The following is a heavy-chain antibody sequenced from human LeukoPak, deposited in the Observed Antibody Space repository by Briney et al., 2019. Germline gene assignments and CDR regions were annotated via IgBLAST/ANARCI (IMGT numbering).Heavy chain of an antibody. Sequence: PSETLSLTCTVSGGSISRYYWSWIRQPPRKGLEWIGYIYYSGSANYNPSLKSRVTISVDTSKNQFSLKLSSVTAADTAVYYCARQYYYDSSGYFDYWGQGTLVTVSS. V-gene: IGHV4-59*08. D-gene: IGHD3-22*01. CDR3: ARQYYYDSSGYFDY. CDR1: GGSISRYY. J-gene: IGHJ4*02. CDR2: IYYSGSA.